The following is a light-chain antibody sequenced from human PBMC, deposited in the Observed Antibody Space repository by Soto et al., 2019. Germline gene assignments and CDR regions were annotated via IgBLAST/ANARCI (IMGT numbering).Light chain of an antibody. CDR2: GAS. Sequence: EIVMTQSPATLSVSPGERATLSCRASQSVSSNVAWYQQKPGQAPRLLIYGASARATGIPARFTGSGSWTEFTLTISSLESEDFAVYYCQQYNNWPYTFGQGTKLEIK. CDR3: QQYNNWPYT. J-gene: IGKJ2*01. V-gene: IGKV3-15*01. CDR1: QSVSSN.